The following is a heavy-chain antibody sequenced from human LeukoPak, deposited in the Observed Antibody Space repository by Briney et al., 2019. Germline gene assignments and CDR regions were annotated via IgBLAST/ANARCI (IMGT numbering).Heavy chain of an antibody. J-gene: IGHJ4*02. CDR1: GFSLTHDA. V-gene: IGHV3-30*03. CDR2: VSKDGVTK. Sequence: GASLRLSCAASGFSLTHDAIHWVRQAPGKGLEWVAVVSKDGVTKFYRDSVNGRFTISTDSSKNTVYLQMIGLGSEDTAIYYCAADRWPGAPDYLDSWGQGTLVTVSS. D-gene: IGHD4-23*01. CDR3: AADRWPGAPDYLDS.